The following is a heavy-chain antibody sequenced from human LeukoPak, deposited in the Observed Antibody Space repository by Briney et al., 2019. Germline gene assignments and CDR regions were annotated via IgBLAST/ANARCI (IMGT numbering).Heavy chain of an antibody. CDR3: ARDRGSPSAPDY. Sequence: ASLKVSCKASGYSFTGYFIHWVRQAPGQGPQWMGWINPNSGDTLYSQTFQGRVTVTSDTSISTAYMELSRLTFDDTALYYCARDRGSPSAPDYWGQGTLVTVSS. D-gene: IGHD5-12*01. CDR1: GYSFTGYF. CDR2: INPNSGDT. V-gene: IGHV1-2*02. J-gene: IGHJ4*02.